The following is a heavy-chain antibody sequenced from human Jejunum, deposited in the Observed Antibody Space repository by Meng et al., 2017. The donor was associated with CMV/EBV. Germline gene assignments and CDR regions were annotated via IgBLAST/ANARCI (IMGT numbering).Heavy chain of an antibody. CDR1: GYTFTSYD. CDR2: MNPNRGTT. V-gene: IGHV1-8*01. J-gene: IGHJ4*02. D-gene: IGHD6-19*01. Sequence: QVQLVQSVAEVKKPGASVKVSCKASGYTFTSYDINWVRQGTGPGLEWMGWMNPNRGTTGYVQKFQGRVTMTRNISKSTAYMDLSSLRSEDTAVYYCATGVADFEYWGQGTLVTVSS. CDR3: ATGVADFEY.